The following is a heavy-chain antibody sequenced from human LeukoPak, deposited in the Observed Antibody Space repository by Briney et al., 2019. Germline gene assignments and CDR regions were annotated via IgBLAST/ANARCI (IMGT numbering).Heavy chain of an antibody. CDR3: ARYDFWSGYYRDNYYYYDMDV. V-gene: IGHV1-18*01. CDR2: ISAYNGNT. D-gene: IGHD3-3*01. J-gene: IGHJ6*02. CDR1: GYTFTSYG. Sequence: ASVKVSCKASGYTFTSYGISWVRQAPGQGLEWMGWISAYNGNTNYAQKLQGRVTMTTDTSTSTAYMELRSLRSDDTAVYYCARYDFWSGYYRDNYYYYDMDVWGQGTTVTVSS.